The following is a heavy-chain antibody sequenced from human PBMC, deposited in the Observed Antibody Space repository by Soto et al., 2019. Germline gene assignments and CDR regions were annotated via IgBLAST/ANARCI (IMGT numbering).Heavy chain of an antibody. CDR3: ARDIGYCSGGSCYGYGMDV. CDR2: ISYDGSNK. D-gene: IGHD2-15*01. V-gene: IGHV3-30-3*01. CDR1: GFTFSSYA. J-gene: IGHJ6*02. Sequence: PGGSLRLSCAASGFTFSSYAMHWVRQAPGKGLEWVAVISYDGSNKYYADSVKGRFTISRDNSKNTLYLQMNSLRAEDTAVYYCARDIGYCSGGSCYGYGMDVWGQGTTVTVS.